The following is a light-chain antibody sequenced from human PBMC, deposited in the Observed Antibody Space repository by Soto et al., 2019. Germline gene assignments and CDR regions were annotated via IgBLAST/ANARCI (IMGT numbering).Light chain of an antibody. V-gene: IGKV1-5*01. CDR2: DAS. CDR1: QSISSW. CDR3: QQYNSYWT. J-gene: IGKJ1*01. Sequence: DIQMTQSPSTPSASVGDRVTITCRASQSISSWLAWYQQKPGKAPKLLIYDASSLESGVPSRFSGSGSGTEFTLTISSLQPDDFATYYCQQYNSYWTFGQGNKVDIK.